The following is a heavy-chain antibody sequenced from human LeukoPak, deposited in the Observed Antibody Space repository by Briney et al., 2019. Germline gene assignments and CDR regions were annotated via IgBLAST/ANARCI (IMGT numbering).Heavy chain of an antibody. CDR1: GFTVSSNY. V-gene: IGHV3-53*05. D-gene: IGHD6-13*01. Sequence: PGGSLRLSCAASGFTVSSNYMSWVRQAPGKGLEWVSVIYSGGSTYYADSVKGRFTISRDNSKNTLYLQMNSLRAEDTSVYYCAKEDPYSSTTGPDYWGQGTLVTVSS. CDR3: AKEDPYSSTTGPDY. CDR2: IYSGGST. J-gene: IGHJ4*02.